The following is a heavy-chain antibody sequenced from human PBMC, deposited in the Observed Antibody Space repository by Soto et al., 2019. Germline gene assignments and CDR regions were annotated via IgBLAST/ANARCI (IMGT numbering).Heavy chain of an antibody. CDR2: ISAYNGNT. J-gene: IGHJ4*02. CDR3: ARERPSPSYDFWSGTSDDY. Sequence: GASVKVSCKATGYTFTSYGISWVRQAPGQGLEWMGWISAYNGNTNYAQKLQGRVTMTTDTSTSTAYMELRSLRSDDTAVYYCARERPSPSYDFWSGTSDDYWGQATLVTLS. D-gene: IGHD3-3*01. CDR1: GYTFTSYG. V-gene: IGHV1-18*01.